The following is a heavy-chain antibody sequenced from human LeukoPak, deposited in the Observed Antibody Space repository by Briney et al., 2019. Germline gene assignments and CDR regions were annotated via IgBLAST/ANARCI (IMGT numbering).Heavy chain of an antibody. CDR1: GFTLSSYA. J-gene: IGHJ6*02. D-gene: IGHD5-24*01. Sequence: GGTLRLPCAASGFTLSSYAMHGVRKAPGKGLEGVAVISYDGSNKYYADSVKGRFTNSRDNSKNRLYLQMNSLRAEDTAVYYCARDVEMATTYYYYGMDVWGQGTTVTVSS. V-gene: IGHV3-30*01. CDR2: ISYDGSNK. CDR3: ARDVEMATTYYYYGMDV.